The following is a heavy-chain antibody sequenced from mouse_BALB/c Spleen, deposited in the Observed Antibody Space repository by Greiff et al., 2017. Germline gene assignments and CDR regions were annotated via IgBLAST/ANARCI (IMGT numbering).Heavy chain of an antibody. CDR1: GYSITSDYA. CDR2: ISYSGST. J-gene: IGHJ4*01. D-gene: IGHD2-4*01. Sequence: EVKLEESGPGLVKPSQSLSLTCTVTGYSITSDYAWNWIRQFPGNKLEWMGYISYSGSTSYNPSLKSRISITRDTSKNQFFLQLNSVTTEDTATYYCARRLRLGAMDYWGQGTSVTVSS. V-gene: IGHV3-2*02. CDR3: ARRLRLGAMDY.